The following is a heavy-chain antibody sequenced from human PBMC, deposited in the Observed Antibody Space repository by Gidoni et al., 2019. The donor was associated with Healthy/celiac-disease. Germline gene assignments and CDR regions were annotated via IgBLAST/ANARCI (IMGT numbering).Heavy chain of an antibody. CDR2: ISAYNGNT. CDR1: GYTFTSYG. D-gene: IGHD3-16*02. J-gene: IGHJ6*02. V-gene: IGHV1-18*01. CDR3: ARWMITFGGVIVPYGMDV. Sequence: QVQLVQSGAEVKKPGASVTVSCKASGYTFTSYGISWVRQAPGQGLEWMGWISAYNGNTNYAQKLQGRVTMTTDTSTSTAYMELRSLRSDDTAVYYCARWMITFGGVIVPYGMDVWGQGTTVTVSS.